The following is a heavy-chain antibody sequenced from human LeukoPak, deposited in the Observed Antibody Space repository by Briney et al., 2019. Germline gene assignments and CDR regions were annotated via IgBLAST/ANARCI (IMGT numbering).Heavy chain of an antibody. J-gene: IGHJ4*02. CDR3: ARHYVWGSYPYYFDY. V-gene: IGHV4-59*08. D-gene: IGHD3-16*02. CDR2: IHYSGST. Sequence: SETLSLTCTVSGGSISSYYWSWIRQPPGKGLEWIGYIHYSGSTNYNPSLKSRVTISVDTSKNQFSLKLSSVTAADTAVYYCARHYVWGSYPYYFDYWGQGTLVTVSS. CDR1: GGSISSYY.